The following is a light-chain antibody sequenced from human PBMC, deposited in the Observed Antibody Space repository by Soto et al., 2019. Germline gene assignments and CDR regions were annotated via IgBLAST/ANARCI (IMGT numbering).Light chain of an antibody. V-gene: IGKV1-5*03. CDR1: QTISSW. CDR2: KAS. J-gene: IGKJ1*01. CDR3: QHYNSYSEA. Sequence: SPSTLSVSLGDMVTITFGAIQTISSWLAWYQQKPGKAPKLLIYKASTLKSGVPSRFSGSGSATEFPLTISSLQPDDFATYSCQHYNSYSEAFGQGAKVDI.